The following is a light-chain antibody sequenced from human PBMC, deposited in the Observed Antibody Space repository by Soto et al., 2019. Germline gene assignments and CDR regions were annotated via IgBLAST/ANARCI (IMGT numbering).Light chain of an antibody. CDR2: EVS. CDR1: SSDIGGYNY. Sequence: QSVLTQPASVSGSPGQSITISCTGTSSDIGGYNYVSWYQQHPGKAPKLMIHEVSNRPSGISNRFSGSKSGNTASLTISGLQAEDEADYYCSSYTSRSNLVFGTGTKVTVL. J-gene: IGLJ1*01. V-gene: IGLV2-14*01. CDR3: SSYTSRSNLV.